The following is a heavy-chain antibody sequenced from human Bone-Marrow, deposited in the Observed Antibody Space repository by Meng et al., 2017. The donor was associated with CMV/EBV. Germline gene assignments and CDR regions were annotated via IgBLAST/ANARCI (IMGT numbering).Heavy chain of an antibody. V-gene: IGHV4-59*01. Sequence: SETLSLTCTVSGGSISSYYWSWIRQPPGKGLEWIGYINYSGSTNYNPSLKSRVTISVDTSKNQFSLKLSSVTAADTAVYYCARSLGREYSSFYYYYGMDVWGQGNTVNVAS. CDR1: GGSISSYY. J-gene: IGHJ6*02. D-gene: IGHD6-6*01. CDR2: INYSGST. CDR3: ARSLGREYSSFYYYYGMDV.